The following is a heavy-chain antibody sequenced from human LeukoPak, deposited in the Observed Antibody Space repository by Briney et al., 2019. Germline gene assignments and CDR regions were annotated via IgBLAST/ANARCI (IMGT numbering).Heavy chain of an antibody. CDR3: ARRPEGMITFGGVDY. J-gene: IGHJ4*02. CDR1: GYSFTSYW. V-gene: IGHV5-51*01. D-gene: IGHD3-16*01. Sequence: GASVKVSCKGSGYSFTSYWIGWVRQMPGKGLEWMGIIYPGDSDTRYSPSFQGQVTISADKSISTAYLQWSSLKASDTAMYYCARRPEGMITFGGVDYWGQGTLVTVSS. CDR2: IYPGDSDT.